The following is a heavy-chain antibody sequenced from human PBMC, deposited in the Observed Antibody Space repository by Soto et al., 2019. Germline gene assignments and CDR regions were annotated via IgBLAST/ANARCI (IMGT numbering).Heavy chain of an antibody. CDR2: INHSGST. Sequence: PSETLSRTCAVYGGSFSGYYWSWIRQPPGKGLEWVGEINHSGSTNYNPSLKSRVTISVDTSKNQFSLKLSSVTAADTAVYYCARLIAQLVPVWGHGMDVWGQGTTVTVSS. CDR1: GGSFSGYY. D-gene: IGHD6-6*01. J-gene: IGHJ6*02. CDR3: ARLIAQLVPVWGHGMDV. V-gene: IGHV4-34*01.